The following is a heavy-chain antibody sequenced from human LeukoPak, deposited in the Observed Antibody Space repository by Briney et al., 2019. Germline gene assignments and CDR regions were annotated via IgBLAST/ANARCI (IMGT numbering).Heavy chain of an antibody. V-gene: IGHV4-38-2*01. CDR1: GYSISSGYY. Sequence: PSETLSLTCGVSGYSISSGYYWGWIRQPPGKWLEWIGSIYHSGSTYYNPSLKSRVTISVDTSKNQFSLKLSSVTAADTAVYYCARRPSGSYHFDYWGQGTLVTVSS. D-gene: IGHD1-26*01. J-gene: IGHJ4*02. CDR2: IYHSGST. CDR3: ARRPSGSYHFDY.